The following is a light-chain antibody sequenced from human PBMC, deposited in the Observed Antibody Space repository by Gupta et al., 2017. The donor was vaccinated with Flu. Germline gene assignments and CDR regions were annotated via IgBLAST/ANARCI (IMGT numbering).Light chain of an antibody. CDR1: ELGDKY. J-gene: IGLJ1*01. Sequence: FDLTQSPSVSGTAGQTAIDNCPGHELGDKYTSWYQQKPGQSPVLVIYHDNKRPSGIPDRFSGSNSGNTATLTISETQSMDEADYYCQTWDSSTDSYVFGTGTKVAVL. CDR2: HDN. V-gene: IGLV3-1*01. CDR3: QTWDSSTDSYV.